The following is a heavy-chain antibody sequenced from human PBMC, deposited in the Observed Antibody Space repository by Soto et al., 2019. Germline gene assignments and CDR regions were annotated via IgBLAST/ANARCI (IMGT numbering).Heavy chain of an antibody. J-gene: IGHJ4*02. Sequence: GGSLRLSCAASGFTFSSYAMSWVRQAPGKGLEWVSAISGSGGSTYSADSVKGRFTISRDNSKNTLYLQMNSLRAEDTAVYYCAKGVGGYSYGPLYYWGQGTLVTVSS. CDR3: AKGVGGYSYGPLYY. D-gene: IGHD5-18*01. CDR2: ISGSGGST. V-gene: IGHV3-23*01. CDR1: GFTFSSYA.